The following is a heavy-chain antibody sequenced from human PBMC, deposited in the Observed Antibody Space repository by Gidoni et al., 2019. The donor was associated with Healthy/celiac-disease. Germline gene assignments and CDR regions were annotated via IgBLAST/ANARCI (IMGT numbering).Heavy chain of an antibody. J-gene: IGHJ2*01. Sequence: QVQLQASGPGLVKPSETLSLTCAVSGYSIRSGYDWGWIRQPPGKGREWIGSIYHSGSTYYNPSLKSRVTISVDTSKNQFSLKLSSVTAADTAVYYCARGKDDYGDYDIGYFDLWGRGTLVTVSS. CDR3: ARGKDDYGDYDIGYFDL. CDR1: GYSIRSGYD. V-gene: IGHV4-38-2*01. D-gene: IGHD4-17*01. CDR2: IYHSGST.